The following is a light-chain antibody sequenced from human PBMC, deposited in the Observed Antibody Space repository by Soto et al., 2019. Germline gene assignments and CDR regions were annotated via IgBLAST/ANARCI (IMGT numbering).Light chain of an antibody. CDR1: SSDVGGYNF. V-gene: IGLV2-14*01. CDR2: DVT. CDR3: GAYTHSSTLL. Sequence: QSALTQPASVSGSPGQSITISCTGTSSDVGGYNFVSWYQQHPGKAPKLMIYDVTNRPSGVSNRFSGSKSGNTASLTISGLQAEDEADYYCGAYTHSSTLLFGGGTKVTVL. J-gene: IGLJ2*01.